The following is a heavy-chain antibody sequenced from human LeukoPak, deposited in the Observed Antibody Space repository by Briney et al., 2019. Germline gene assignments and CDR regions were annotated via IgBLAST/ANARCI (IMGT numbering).Heavy chain of an antibody. D-gene: IGHD4-23*01. Sequence: SETLSLTCAVSGGSISNYYLSWIRQPPGKGLEWIGYIYYSGSTNYNPSLKSRVTISVETSENQFSLKLRSVTAADTAVYYCARDNPTRGGNSLDYWGQGTLVTVSS. CDR3: ARDNPTRGGNSLDY. V-gene: IGHV4-59*01. CDR1: GGSISNYY. J-gene: IGHJ4*02. CDR2: IYYSGST.